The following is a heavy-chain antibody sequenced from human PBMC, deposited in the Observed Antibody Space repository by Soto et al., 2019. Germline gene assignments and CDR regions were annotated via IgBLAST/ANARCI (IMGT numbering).Heavy chain of an antibody. J-gene: IGHJ4*02. D-gene: IGHD4-17*01. CDR3: ARYDFGIFDY. Sequence: PSETLSLPCAVSGDSVTSSNWWSWVRQTPGKGLEWIGEIYHSESTNYTPSRKSRVTMSIEKSKNQFSLKLTSVTAADTAVYFCARYDFGIFDYWGQGTLVTVSS. CDR1: GDSVTSSNW. V-gene: IGHV4-4*02. CDR2: IYHSEST.